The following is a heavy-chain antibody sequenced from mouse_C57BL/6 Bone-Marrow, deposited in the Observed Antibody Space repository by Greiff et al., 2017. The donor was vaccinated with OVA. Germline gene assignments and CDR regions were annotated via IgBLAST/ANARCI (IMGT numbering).Heavy chain of an antibody. CDR1: GYTFTSYW. CDR2: FHPNSGST. J-gene: IGHJ4*01. CDR3: AREEKRTGYAMDY. Sequence: QVQLQQPGAELVKPGASVKLSCKASGYTFTSYWMHWVKQRPGQGLEWIGMFHPNSGSTNYNEKFKSKATLTVDKSSSTAYMQRSSLTSEDSAVYYCAREEKRTGYAMDYWGQGTSVTVSS. V-gene: IGHV1-64*01.